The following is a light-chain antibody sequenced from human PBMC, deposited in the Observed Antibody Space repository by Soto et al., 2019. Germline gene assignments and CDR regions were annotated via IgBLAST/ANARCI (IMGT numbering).Light chain of an antibody. V-gene: IGKV3-20*01. CDR2: TTS. CDR3: QQYGASPLFT. Sequence: EIVLTQSPGTLSLSPGERATLSCRASQSVSSFLAWYQQKPGQAPRLLIYTTSNRVTGIPDRFSGSGSETDFTLTISRLEPEDFAVAYCQQYGASPLFTFGQGTKLEFK. CDR1: QSVSSF. J-gene: IGKJ2*01.